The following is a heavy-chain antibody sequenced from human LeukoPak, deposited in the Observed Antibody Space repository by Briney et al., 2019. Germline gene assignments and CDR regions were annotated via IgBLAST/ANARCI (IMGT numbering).Heavy chain of an antibody. CDR3: VMGRAYNY. CDR2: INNDGST. J-gene: IGHJ4*03. Sequence: PGGSLRLSCAASGFTFSSYWMHWVRQAPGKGLVWVSLINNDGSTNYADSVKGRFTISRDNAKSTVVLQMNSLRPEDTAVYSCVMGRAYNYWGRGTMVTVSS. V-gene: IGHV3-74*01. D-gene: IGHD5-18*01. CDR1: GFTFSSYW.